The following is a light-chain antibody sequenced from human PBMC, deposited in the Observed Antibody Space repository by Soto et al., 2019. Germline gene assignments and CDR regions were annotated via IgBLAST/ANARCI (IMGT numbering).Light chain of an antibody. V-gene: IGKV3-15*01. CDR2: GAS. Sequence: EIVMTQSPATLSVSPGERATLSCRASQSVNSNLAWYQQKPGQAPRLVIYGASTRATGIPARFSGSGSGTEFTLIISSLQSEAFAVYYCQQYKNFWTFGQGTKVEIK. J-gene: IGKJ1*01. CDR3: QQYKNFWT. CDR1: QSVNSN.